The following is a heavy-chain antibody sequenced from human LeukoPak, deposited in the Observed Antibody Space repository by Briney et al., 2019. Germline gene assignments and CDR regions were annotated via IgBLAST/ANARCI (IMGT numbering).Heavy chain of an antibody. CDR1: GFTFSSYA. J-gene: IGHJ4*02. CDR3: AVVGATDYFDY. Sequence: PGGSLRLSCAAPGFTFSSYAMHWVRQAPGKGLEWVAVISYDGSNKYYADSVKGRFTISRDNSKNTLYLQMNSLRAEDTAVYYCAVVGATDYFDYWGQGTLVTVSS. CDR2: ISYDGSNK. V-gene: IGHV3-30*04. D-gene: IGHD1-26*01.